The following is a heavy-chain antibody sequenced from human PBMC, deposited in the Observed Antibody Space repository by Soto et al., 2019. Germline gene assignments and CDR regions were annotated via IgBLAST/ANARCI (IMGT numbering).Heavy chain of an antibody. CDR1: GFTFSSYV. CDR3: VKDSRRWYYFDY. Sequence: GGSLRLSCAASGFTFSSYVMRWVRQAPGKGLEWVSGMSGSGSSTYYADSVKGRFIISRDNTKNTLYLQMNSLRAEDTAVYYCVKDSRRWYYFDYWGQGTQVTVSS. D-gene: IGHD6-13*01. V-gene: IGHV3-23*01. CDR2: MSGSGSST. J-gene: IGHJ4*02.